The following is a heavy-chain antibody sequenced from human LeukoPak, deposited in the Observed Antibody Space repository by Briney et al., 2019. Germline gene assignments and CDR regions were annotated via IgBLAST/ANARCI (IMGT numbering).Heavy chain of an antibody. Sequence: KASETLSLTCTVSGGSISSGDYYWSWIRQPPGKGLEWIGYIYYSGSTYYNPSLKSRVTISVDTSKNQFSLKLSSVTAADTAVYYCARHSCDAPFVRYCSNYYYYYMDVWGKGTTVTVSS. D-gene: IGHD2-2*01. V-gene: IGHV4-30-4*01. J-gene: IGHJ6*03. CDR2: IYYSGST. CDR3: ARHSCDAPFVRYCSNYYYYYMDV. CDR1: GGSISSGDYY.